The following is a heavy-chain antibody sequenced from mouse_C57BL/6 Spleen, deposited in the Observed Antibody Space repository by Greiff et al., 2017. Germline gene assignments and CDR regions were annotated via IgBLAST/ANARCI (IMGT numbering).Heavy chain of an antibody. CDR2: IDPSDSET. J-gene: IGHJ4*01. CDR3: ARRYLGSMDY. D-gene: IGHD1-1*01. CDR1: GYTFTSYW. V-gene: IGHV1-52*01. Sequence: VQLQQPGAELVRPGSSVKLSCKASGYTFTSYWMHWVKQRPIQGLEWIGNIDPSDSETNYNQKFKDKATLTAEKSSNTSYMQLSILTAEDAAVYFCARRYLGSMDYWGQGTSVTVSS.